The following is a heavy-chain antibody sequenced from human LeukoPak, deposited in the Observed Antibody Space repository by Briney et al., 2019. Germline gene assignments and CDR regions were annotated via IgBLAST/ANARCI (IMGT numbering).Heavy chain of an antibody. J-gene: IGHJ4*02. CDR2: VKSKAVGETT. Sequence: PGGYLRLSCAASGFTFSNAWMNWVRQAPGKGLEWVARVKSKAVGETTSYAAPVKGRFSISRDDSRDMVYLQMNSLETEDTAVYYCATCNGDCYFNFWGQGTLVTVSS. CDR1: GFTFSNAW. V-gene: IGHV3-15*01. D-gene: IGHD2-21*02. CDR3: ATCNGDCYFNF.